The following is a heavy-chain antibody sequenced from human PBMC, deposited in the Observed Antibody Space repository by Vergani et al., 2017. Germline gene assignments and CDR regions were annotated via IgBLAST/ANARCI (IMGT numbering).Heavy chain of an antibody. D-gene: IGHD3-16*01. Sequence: QVQLQESGPGLVKPSETLSLTCTVSGDSVISTDYHWGWIRQPPGKGLEFVAFIQFDGSNQYYADSVKGRFTLSRDFSKNTLYLQMNSLRTDDTATYYCARHFRGWGIDYWGQGTQVIVSS. CDR2: IQFDGSNQ. V-gene: IGHV3-30*03. CDR3: ARHFRGWGIDY. J-gene: IGHJ4*02. CDR1: GDSVISTDYH.